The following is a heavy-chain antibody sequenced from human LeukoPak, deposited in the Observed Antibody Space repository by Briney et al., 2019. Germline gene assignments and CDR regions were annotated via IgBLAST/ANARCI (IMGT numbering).Heavy chain of an antibody. CDR3: ARRRLGYYCDY. J-gene: IGHJ4*02. V-gene: IGHV4-34*01. CDR2: INPRGST. D-gene: IGHD5-24*01. Sequence: SETLSLTRGVYGVSFSGYYWSTIRQRPGKGLEWIGKINPRGSTNYNPSLKSRVTLSADTSKNQFSLTLNSVTAADTAVYYCARRRLGYYCDYWGQGTLATVSS. CDR1: GVSFSGYY.